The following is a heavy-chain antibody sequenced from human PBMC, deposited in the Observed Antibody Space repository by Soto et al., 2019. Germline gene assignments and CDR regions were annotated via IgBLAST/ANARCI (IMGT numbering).Heavy chain of an antibody. CDR1: GGSVSSSSYY. D-gene: IGHD6-19*01. V-gene: IGHV4-39*01. CDR2: MSYGGST. CDR3: ATPRPGIAVTGDS. J-gene: IGHJ5*01. Sequence: PSENLSLTCTVSGGSVSSSSYYWGWIRQPPGKGLEWIGSMSYGGSTYYNPSLKSRVTISVDTSKNQFSLKLSSVTAADTAVYYCATPRPGIAVTGDSWGQGTLVTVSS.